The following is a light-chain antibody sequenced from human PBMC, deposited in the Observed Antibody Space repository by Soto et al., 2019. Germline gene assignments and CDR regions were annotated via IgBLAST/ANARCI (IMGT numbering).Light chain of an antibody. CDR2: DVS. J-gene: IGLJ1*01. CDR1: RNDIGGYNY. V-gene: IGLV2-11*01. CDR3: CSYAGSYTYV. Sequence: QSALTQPASVSGSPGQSITIYCTGTRNDIGGYNYVSWYQQHPGKAPKLMIYDVSKRPSGVPDRFSGSKSGNTASLTISGLQAEDEADYYCCSYAGSYTYVFGTGTKVTVL.